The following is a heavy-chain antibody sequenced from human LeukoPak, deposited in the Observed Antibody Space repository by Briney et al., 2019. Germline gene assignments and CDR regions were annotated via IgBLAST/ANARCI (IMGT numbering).Heavy chain of an antibody. CDR1: GASITSNGYF. Sequence: PSETLSLTCTVTGASITSNGYFWSWIRQPPGKGLEWIGTIYYNGRTYYKPSLKSRVTISVDTSKRQFSLRLNSVTAADTSVYYCARRHIIVAGPDYFDYWGLGTLVTVSS. D-gene: IGHD5-12*01. CDR3: ARRHIIVAGPDYFDY. V-gene: IGHV4-39*01. CDR2: IYYNGRT. J-gene: IGHJ4*02.